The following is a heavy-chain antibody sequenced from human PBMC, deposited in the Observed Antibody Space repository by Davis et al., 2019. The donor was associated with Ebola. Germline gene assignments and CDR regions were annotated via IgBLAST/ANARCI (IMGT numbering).Heavy chain of an antibody. D-gene: IGHD5-18*01. J-gene: IGHJ4*02. CDR1: GFTFSSYE. CDR3: AREGYSGGSFFFDY. CDR2: ISSTGNTI. V-gene: IGHV3-48*03. Sequence: PGGSLRLSCAASGFTFSSYEMNWVRQAPGKGLEWVPYISSTGNTIYYVASVKGRFTVSRDNAKDSLYLQMNSLRAEDTAVYYCAREGYSGGSFFFDYWGQGTLVTVSS.